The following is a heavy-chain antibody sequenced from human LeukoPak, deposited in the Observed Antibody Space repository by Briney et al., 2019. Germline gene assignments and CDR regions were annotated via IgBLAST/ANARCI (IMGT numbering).Heavy chain of an antibody. J-gene: IGHJ4*02. V-gene: IGHV3-23*01. Sequence: GGSLRLSCAASGFTFSSYEMNWVRQAPGKGLEGVSYISSSGGNRYYADSVKGRFTISRDNSKNTLYMKMNSLRAEDTAVYYCAKDKKQWYGSGSYGYYFDYWGQGTLVTVSS. CDR2: ISSSGGNR. D-gene: IGHD3-10*01. CDR1: GFTFSSYE. CDR3: AKDKKQWYGSGSYGYYFDY.